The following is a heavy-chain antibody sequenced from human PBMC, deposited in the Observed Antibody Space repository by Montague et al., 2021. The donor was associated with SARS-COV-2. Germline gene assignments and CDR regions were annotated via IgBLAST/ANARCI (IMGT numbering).Heavy chain of an antibody. Sequence: SETLSLTCSVSGFSISSGFYWAWIRQFPGKGPEWIGTVYHSGYTXYNPSLKGRVTVSIDTSKNQFSLTVTSVTAADTAVYFCARRGYTGSDYFDYWGQGTLVTVSS. CDR2: VYHSGYT. J-gene: IGHJ4*02. V-gene: IGHV4-38-2*01. CDR3: ARRGYTGSDYFDY. CDR1: GFSISSGFY. D-gene: IGHD5-12*01.